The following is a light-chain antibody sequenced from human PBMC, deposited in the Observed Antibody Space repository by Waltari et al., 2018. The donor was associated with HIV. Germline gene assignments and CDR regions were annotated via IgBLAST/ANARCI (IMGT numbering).Light chain of an antibody. Sequence: DIQMTQSPSSLSASLGDRVIITCRSSQSISIYLNWYQQRPGRAPKLLIYAASSLQSGVPSRFSGSGSGTDFSLTIKSLQPEDFATYFCQQGFNGLTFGPGTRVDV. CDR3: QQGFNGLT. CDR2: AAS. J-gene: IGKJ3*01. V-gene: IGKV1-39*01. CDR1: QSISIY.